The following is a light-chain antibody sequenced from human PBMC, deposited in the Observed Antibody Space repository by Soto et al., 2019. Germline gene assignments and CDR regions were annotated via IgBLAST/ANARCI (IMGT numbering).Light chain of an antibody. CDR2: DVS. J-gene: IGLJ1*01. V-gene: IGLV2-14*01. Sequence: QSALTKPASVSGSPGQSITISCTGTSSDVGGYNYVSWYQQHPGKAPKLMIYDVSNRPSGVSNRFSGSKSGNTASLTISGLQAEDEADYYCSSSNVFGTGTKLTVL. CDR1: SSDVGGYNY. CDR3: SSSNV.